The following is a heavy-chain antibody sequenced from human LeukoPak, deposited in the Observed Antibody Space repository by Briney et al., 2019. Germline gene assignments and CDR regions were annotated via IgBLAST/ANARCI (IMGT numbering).Heavy chain of an antibody. J-gene: IGHJ4*02. CDR3: ARDPGSETYYYDTYYFDY. CDR1: GGTFSSYT. D-gene: IGHD3-22*01. V-gene: IGHV1-69*04. Sequence: SVKVSCKASGGTFSSYTISWVRQAPGQGLEWMRRIIPILGIANYAQKFQGRVTITADKSTSTAYMELSRLRSDDTAVYYCARDPGSETYYYDTYYFDYWGQGTLVTVSS. CDR2: IIPILGIA.